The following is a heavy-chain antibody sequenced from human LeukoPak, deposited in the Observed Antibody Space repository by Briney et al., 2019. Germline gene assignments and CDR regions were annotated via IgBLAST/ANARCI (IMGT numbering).Heavy chain of an antibody. CDR3: ATGYYPGSPFDY. CDR2: ISAYNGNT. J-gene: IGHJ4*02. Sequence: ATVKVSCTASGYTFTSYGISWVRQAPGQGLEWMGWISAYNGNTNYAQKLQGRVTMTTDTSTSTAYMELRSLRSDDTAVYYCATGYYPGSPFDYWGQGTLVTVSS. V-gene: IGHV1-18*01. CDR1: GYTFTSYG. D-gene: IGHD3-22*01.